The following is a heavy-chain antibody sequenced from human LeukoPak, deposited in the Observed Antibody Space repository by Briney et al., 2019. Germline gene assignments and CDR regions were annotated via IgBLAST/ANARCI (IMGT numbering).Heavy chain of an antibody. J-gene: IGHJ6*03. CDR3: WAAMVTGNYYYYMDV. CDR1: GGSFSGYY. V-gene: IGHV4-34*03. D-gene: IGHD5-18*01. Sequence: SETLSLTCAVYGGSFSGYYWSWIRQPPGKGLEWIGEINHSGSTNYNPSLKSRVTISVDKSKNQFSLKLSSVTAADTAVYYCWAAMVTGNYYYYMDVWGKGTTVTVSS. CDR2: INHSGST.